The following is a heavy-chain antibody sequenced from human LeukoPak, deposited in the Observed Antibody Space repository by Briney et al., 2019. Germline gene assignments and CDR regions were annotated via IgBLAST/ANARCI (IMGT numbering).Heavy chain of an antibody. V-gene: IGHV3-74*01. CDR2: INSDGSST. CDR3: ARDSRWLRGRGFDP. CDR1: GFTFSSYW. Sequence: PGGSLRLSCAASGFTFSSYWMHWVRQAPGKGLVRVSRINSDGSSTSYADSVKGRFTISRDNAKNTLYLQMNSLRAEDTAVYYCARDSRWLRGRGFDPWGQGTLVTVSS. D-gene: IGHD5-12*01. J-gene: IGHJ5*02.